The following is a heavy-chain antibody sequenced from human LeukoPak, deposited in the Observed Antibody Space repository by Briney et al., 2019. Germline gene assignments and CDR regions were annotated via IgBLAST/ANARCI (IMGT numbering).Heavy chain of an antibody. V-gene: IGHV3-7*01. J-gene: IGHJ5*02. Sequence: GGSLRLSCAASGFTFSSYWMSWVRQAPGKGLEWVANIKQDGSEKYYVDSVKGRFTISRDHAKNSLYLQMNSLRAEDTAVYYCARAVRWTTDWFDPWGQGTLVTVSS. CDR3: ARAVRWTTDWFDP. D-gene: IGHD1-1*01. CDR1: GFTFSSYW. CDR2: IKQDGSEK.